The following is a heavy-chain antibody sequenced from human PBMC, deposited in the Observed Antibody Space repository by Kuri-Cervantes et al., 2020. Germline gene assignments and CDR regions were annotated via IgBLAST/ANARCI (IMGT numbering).Heavy chain of an antibody. CDR1: GYTFTGYY. V-gene: IGHV1-2*02. CDR2: INPNSGGT. J-gene: IGHJ4*02. CDR3: ARDLDSSGYLDY. D-gene: IGHD3-22*01. Sequence: SVKVSCKASGYTFTGYYMHWVRQAPGQGLEWMGWINPNSGGTNYAQKFQGRVTMTRDTSISTAYMELSRLRSDDTAVYYCARDLDSSGYLDYWGQGTLVTVSS.